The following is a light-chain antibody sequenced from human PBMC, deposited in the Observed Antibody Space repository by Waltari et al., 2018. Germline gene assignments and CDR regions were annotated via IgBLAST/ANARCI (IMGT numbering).Light chain of an antibody. CDR2: QDI. V-gene: IGLV3-1*01. CDR1: KLGDKY. CDR3: QAWDSSTVV. J-gene: IGLJ2*01. Sequence: SYELTQPPSVSVSPGQTATITCSGHKLGDKYTCWYQQKPGQSPLLVIYQDIERPSGFPGRFSGSSSGNTATLTISGSQAMDEADYYCQAWDSSTVVFGGGTKLTVL.